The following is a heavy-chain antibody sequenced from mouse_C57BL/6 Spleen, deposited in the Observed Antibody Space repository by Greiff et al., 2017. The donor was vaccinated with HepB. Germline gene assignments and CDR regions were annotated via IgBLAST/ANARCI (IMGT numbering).Heavy chain of an antibody. J-gene: IGHJ2*01. CDR1: GFTFSDYG. V-gene: IGHV5-17*01. Sequence: DVMLVESGGGLVKPGGSLKLSCAASGFTFSDYGMHWVRQAPEKGLEWVAYISSGSSTIYYADTVKGRFTISRDNAKNTLFLQMTSLRSEDTAMYYCAKGEKLTYGGQGTTLTVSS. CDR3: AKGEKLTY. CDR2: ISSGSSTI.